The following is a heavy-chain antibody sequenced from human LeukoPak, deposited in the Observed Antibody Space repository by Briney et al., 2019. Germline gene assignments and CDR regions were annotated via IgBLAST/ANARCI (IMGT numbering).Heavy chain of an antibody. CDR1: AFTFSSYW. V-gene: IGHV3-7*01. CDR2: IKQDGSEK. J-gene: IGHJ6*02. D-gene: IGHD2-2*01. CDR3: ARDQLGYCSSTSCYGVYYYYYGMDV. Sequence: GGSLRLSCAASAFTFSSYWMSWVRQAPGKGLEWVANIKQDGSEKYYVDSVKGRFTISRDNAKNSLYLQMNCLRAEDTAVYYCARDQLGYCSSTSCYGVYYYYYGMDVWGQGTTVTVSS.